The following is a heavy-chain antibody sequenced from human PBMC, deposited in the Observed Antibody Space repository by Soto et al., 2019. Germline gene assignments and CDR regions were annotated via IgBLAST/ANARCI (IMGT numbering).Heavy chain of an antibody. CDR3: AEDGPGHSSSSWRAPGRSCYYGMDV. D-gene: IGHD6-6*01. CDR2: IVVGSGNT. Sequence: ASVKVSCKASGFTFTSSAVQWVRQARGQRLEWIGWIVVGSGNTNYAQKFQERVTITRDMSTSTAYMELSSLRSEDTAVYCCAEDGPGHSSSSWRAPGRSCYYGMDVWGQVTTVT. V-gene: IGHV1-58*01. J-gene: IGHJ6*01. CDR1: GFTFTSSA.